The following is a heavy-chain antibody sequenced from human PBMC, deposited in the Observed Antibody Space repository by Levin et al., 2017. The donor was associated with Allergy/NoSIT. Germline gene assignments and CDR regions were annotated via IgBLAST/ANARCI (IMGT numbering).Heavy chain of an antibody. Sequence: PGGSLRLSCAASGFTFSTYAMIWVRQPPGKGLEWVSSISAIDGSTHYADSVKGRFTISRDNSKNTLYLQMNSLRADDTAVYYCAKRITGSSPNWLDPWGQGTLVTVSS. J-gene: IGHJ5*02. CDR3: AKRITGSSPNWLDP. D-gene: IGHD6-6*01. CDR2: ISAIDGST. CDR1: GFTFSTYA. V-gene: IGHV3-23*01.